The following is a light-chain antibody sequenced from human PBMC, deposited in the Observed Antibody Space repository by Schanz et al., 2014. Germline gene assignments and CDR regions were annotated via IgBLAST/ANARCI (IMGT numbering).Light chain of an antibody. CDR1: QSIGTF. V-gene: IGKV3-15*01. J-gene: IGKJ1*01. CDR2: AAS. Sequence: EVVLTQSPVSLSVSPGDRATLSCRASQSIGTFLGWYQQKPGQAPRLLIYAASTRATGIPARFSGSGSETEFTLTIRSLQSEDFAIYYCHQYNNLPPWTFGQGTKVEVK. CDR3: HQYNNLPPWT.